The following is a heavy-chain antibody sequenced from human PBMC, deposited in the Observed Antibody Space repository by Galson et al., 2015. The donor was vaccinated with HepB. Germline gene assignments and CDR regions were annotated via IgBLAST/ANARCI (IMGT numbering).Heavy chain of an antibody. CDR3: ARERPGEWLRLRVGDGFDY. J-gene: IGHJ4*02. CDR1: GFTFSSYG. CDR2: IWYDGSNK. V-gene: IGHV3-33*01. Sequence: SLRLSCAASGFTFSSYGMHWVRQAPGKGLEWVAVIWYDGSNKYYADSVKGRFTISRDNSKNTLYLQMNSLRAEDTAVYYCARERPGEWLRLRVGDGFDYWGQGTLVTVSS. D-gene: IGHD5-12*01.